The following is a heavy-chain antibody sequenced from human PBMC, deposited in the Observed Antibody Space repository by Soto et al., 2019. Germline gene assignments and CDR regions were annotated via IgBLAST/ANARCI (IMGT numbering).Heavy chain of an antibody. J-gene: IGHJ4*02. CDR2: IYYSGST. V-gene: IGHV4-39*01. CDR3: ARPWGKGDYFDY. CDR1: GGSISSSSYY. Sequence: TSETLSLTCTVSGGSISSSSYYWGWIRQPPGKGLEWIGSIYYSGSTYYNPSLKSRVTISVDTSKNQFSLKLSSVTAADTAVYYCARPWGKGDYFDYWGQGTLVTVSS. D-gene: IGHD3-16*01.